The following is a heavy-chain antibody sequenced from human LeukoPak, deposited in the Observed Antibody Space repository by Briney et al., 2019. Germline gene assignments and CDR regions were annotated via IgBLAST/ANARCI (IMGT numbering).Heavy chain of an antibody. CDR2: IWYDGSNK. CDR3: ARSKMLSNLDY. J-gene: IGHJ4*02. Sequence: PGGSLRLSCAASGFTFSSYWMSWVRQAPGKGLEWVAVIWYDGSNKYYADSVKGRFTISRDNSKNTLYLQMNSLRAEDTAVYYCARSKMLSNLDYWGQGTLVTVSS. D-gene: IGHD2-8*01. V-gene: IGHV3-33*08. CDR1: GFTFSSYW.